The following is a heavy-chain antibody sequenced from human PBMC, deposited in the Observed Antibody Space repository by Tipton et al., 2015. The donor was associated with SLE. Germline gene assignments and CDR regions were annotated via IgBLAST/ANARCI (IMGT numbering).Heavy chain of an antibody. V-gene: IGHV3-9*01. CDR2: LTWNSVGM. CDR3: AKDFRTYSSSSTWDY. CDR1: GFTFDGHA. J-gene: IGHJ4*02. D-gene: IGHD6-6*01. Sequence: SLRLSCAASGFTFDGHAMHWVRQAPGKGLEWIAGLTWNSVGMGYVDSVKGRFTISRDNAKNSLYLQMNSLRTEDTALYYCAKDFRTYSSSSTWDYWGQGTLVTVSS.